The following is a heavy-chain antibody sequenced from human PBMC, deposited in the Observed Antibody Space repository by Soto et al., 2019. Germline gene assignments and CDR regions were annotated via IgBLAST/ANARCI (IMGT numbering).Heavy chain of an antibody. CDR2: IIPILGIA. Sequence: QVQLVQSGAEVKKPGSSVKVSCKASGGTFSSYTISWVRQAPGQGLEWMGRIIPILGIANYAQKFQGRVTITADKSTSTAYMELSSLRSEDTAVYYCATGGTTVPTSLDYWGKGPLVTVSS. CDR1: GGTFSSYT. J-gene: IGHJ4*02. V-gene: IGHV1-69*02. D-gene: IGHD4-17*01. CDR3: ATGGTTVPTSLDY.